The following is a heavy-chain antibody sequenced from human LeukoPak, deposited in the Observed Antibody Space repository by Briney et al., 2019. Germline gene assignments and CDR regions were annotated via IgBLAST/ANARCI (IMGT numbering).Heavy chain of an antibody. V-gene: IGHV3-21*03. D-gene: IGHD5/OR15-5a*01. CDR1: GFTFSSYS. J-gene: IGHJ4*02. CDR3: TASMEVSTYFDY. CDR2: ISSSSSYI. Sequence: GGSLRLSCAASGFTFSSYSMNWVRQAPGKGLEWVSSISSSSSYIYYADSVKGRFTISRDNAKNSLYLQMNSLKTEDTAVYYCTASMEVSTYFDYWGQGTLVTVSS.